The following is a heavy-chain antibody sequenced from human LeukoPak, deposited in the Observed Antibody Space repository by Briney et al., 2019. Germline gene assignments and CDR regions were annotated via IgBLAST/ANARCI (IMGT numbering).Heavy chain of an antibody. Sequence: GGFLRLSCVASGFAINTNHMNWVRQAPGKELEWVSITYYGGTTYYADSVKGRFTISRDNSKNTLYLQMNSLRADDTAVYYCARDSEGDGYNFDTWGRGTLVTVSS. V-gene: IGHV3-53*01. CDR2: TYYGGTT. J-gene: IGHJ5*02. CDR3: ARDSEGDGYNFDT. CDR1: GFAINTNH. D-gene: IGHD5-24*01.